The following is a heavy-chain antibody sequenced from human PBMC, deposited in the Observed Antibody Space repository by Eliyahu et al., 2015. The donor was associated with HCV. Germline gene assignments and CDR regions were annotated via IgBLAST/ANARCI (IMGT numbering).Heavy chain of an antibody. CDR1: GGTLSSYV. CDR3: ARGVSRVGATDGWFDP. J-gene: IGHJ5*02. Sequence: EVLKNGSSVTVYCKASGGTLSSYVISWVRQAPGQGLEWMGGIIPVFGTANYAQKFQGRVTITADESTSTAYVDLSSLRSEDTAVYYCARGVSRVGATDGWFDPWGQGTLVTVSS. V-gene: IGHV1-69*01. D-gene: IGHD1-26*01. CDR2: IIPVFGTA.